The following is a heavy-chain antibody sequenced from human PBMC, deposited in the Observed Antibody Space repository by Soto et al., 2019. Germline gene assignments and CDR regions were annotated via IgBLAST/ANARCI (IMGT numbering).Heavy chain of an antibody. J-gene: IGHJ4*02. Sequence: AGSLRLSCAASGFTFSDYTMNWVRQAPGKGLEWVSSISANGGSTYYADSVKGRFTTSRDNSQNTLSLQMNSLRAEDTAIYYCAKANRYCSGGTCFVFDYWGQGALVTVSS. CDR1: GFTFSDYT. CDR3: AKANRYCSGGTCFVFDY. D-gene: IGHD2-15*01. CDR2: ISANGGST. V-gene: IGHV3-23*01.